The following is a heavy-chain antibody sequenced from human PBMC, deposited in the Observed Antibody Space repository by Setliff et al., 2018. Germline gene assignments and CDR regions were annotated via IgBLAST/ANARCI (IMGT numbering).Heavy chain of an antibody. CDR3: ARGPPGYYYYMNV. CDR1: GGSISSYS. Sequence: LSLTCNVSGGSISSYSWSWIRQAPGKGLEWIGYLYYSGNPNYNPSLKSRVTISGDTSQNYFSLKLTSVTEADTAVYYCARGPPGYYYYMNVWGQGTTVTVSS. V-gene: IGHV4-59*01. CDR2: LYYSGNP. J-gene: IGHJ6*03.